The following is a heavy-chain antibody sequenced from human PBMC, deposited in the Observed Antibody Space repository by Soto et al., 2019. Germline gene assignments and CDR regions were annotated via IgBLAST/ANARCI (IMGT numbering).Heavy chain of an antibody. CDR1: GYTFTSYG. CDR2: ISAYNGNT. J-gene: IGHJ4*01. V-gene: IGHV1-18*01. D-gene: IGHD2-15*01. Sequence: GASVKVSFKASGYTFTSYGISWVRQAPGQGLEWMGWISAYNGNTNYAQKLQGRVTMTTDTSTSTAYMELRSLRSDDTAVYYCARDLVPTLQGDIVVVVAASALDYWGQ. CDR3: ARDLVPTLQGDIVVVVAASALDY.